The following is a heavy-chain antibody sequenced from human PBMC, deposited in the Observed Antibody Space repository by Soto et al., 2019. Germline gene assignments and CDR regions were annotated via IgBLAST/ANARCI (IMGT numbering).Heavy chain of an antibody. CDR3: TTSIFGVVTAH. CDR2: LRSSSDGGTT. V-gene: IGHV3-15*07. J-gene: IGHJ4*02. D-gene: IGHD3-3*01. CDR1: GFTFANAW. Sequence: EVHLVESGGGVVTPGGSLTLSCAAFGFTFANAWMNWVRQAPGKGLEWVGRLRSSSDGGTTDYAATVKGRFTFSRDDSKNTLFLHMNSLKTYDTAVYYCTTSIFGVVTAHWGQGTLVTVS.